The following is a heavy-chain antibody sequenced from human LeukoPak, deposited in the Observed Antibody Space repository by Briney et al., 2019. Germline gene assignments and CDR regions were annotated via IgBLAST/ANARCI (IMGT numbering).Heavy chain of an antibody. V-gene: IGHV4-34*01. D-gene: IGHD3-22*01. CDR2: INHSGST. CDR1: GGSFSGYY. Sequence: SETLSLTCAVYGGSFSGYYWSWIRQPPGKGLEWIGEINHSGSTNYNPSFKSRVTISVDTSKNQFSLKLSSVTAADTAVYYCARVTGYMIEDYFDYWGQGTLVTVSS. CDR3: ARVTGYMIEDYFDY. J-gene: IGHJ4*02.